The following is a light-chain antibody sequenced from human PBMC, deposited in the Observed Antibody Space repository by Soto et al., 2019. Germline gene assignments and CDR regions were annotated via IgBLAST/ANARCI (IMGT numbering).Light chain of an antibody. J-gene: IGKJ3*01. CDR3: QQRSSWPFT. Sequence: EIVLTQSPATLSLSPGERATLSCRASQNINSYLAWYQQKPDQAPRLLIYATSNRATGIPARFSGSGSGTYFTLSISSLGPEDFAVYYCQQRSSWPFTFGPGTKVYIK. CDR2: ATS. V-gene: IGKV3-11*01. CDR1: QNINSY.